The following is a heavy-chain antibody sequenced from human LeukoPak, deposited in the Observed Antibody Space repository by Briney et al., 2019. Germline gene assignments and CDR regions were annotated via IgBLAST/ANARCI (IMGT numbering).Heavy chain of an antibody. CDR1: GFTFSDFY. CDR2: IRSKAYGGTT. V-gene: IGHV3-71*01. J-gene: IGHJ6*02. CDR3: SRGPINRWLYYGMDV. D-gene: IGHD5-24*01. Sequence: QSGGSLRLSCAASGFTFSDFYMSWIRQAPGKGLEWVGFIRSKAYGGTTEYAASVKGRFTISRDDSKSIAYLQMDSLKIEDTAVYYCSRGPINRWLYYGMDVWGQGTTVIVSS.